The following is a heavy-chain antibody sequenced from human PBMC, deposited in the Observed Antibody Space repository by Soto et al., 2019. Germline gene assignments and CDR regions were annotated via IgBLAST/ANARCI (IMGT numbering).Heavy chain of an antibody. CDR1: GFTFSSYA. V-gene: IGHV3-64D*06. CDR2: IRGNGDPP. D-gene: IGHD5-12*01. Sequence: GGSLRLSCSASGFTFSSYAMHWVRQAPGKGLEYVSGIRGNGDPPFYADSVKGRFTISRDNSKNTLYLQMSSLSADDTAVYYCVKSRGGNNFDFFDWGQGALVTAPQ. CDR3: VKSRGGNNFDFFD. J-gene: IGHJ4*02.